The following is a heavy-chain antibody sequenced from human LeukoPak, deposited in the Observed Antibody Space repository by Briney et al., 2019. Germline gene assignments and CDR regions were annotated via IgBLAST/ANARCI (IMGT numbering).Heavy chain of an antibody. D-gene: IGHD3-10*01. CDR1: GFTFSSYS. Sequence: PGGTLRLSCAASGFTFSSYSMNWVRQAPGKGLEWVSYISSSSSTIYYADSVKGRFTISRDNAKNSLYLQMNSLRAEDTAVYYCARVRLLWFGELLDNYWGQGTLVTVSS. J-gene: IGHJ4*02. CDR2: ISSSSSTI. V-gene: IGHV3-48*01. CDR3: ARVRLLWFGELLDNY.